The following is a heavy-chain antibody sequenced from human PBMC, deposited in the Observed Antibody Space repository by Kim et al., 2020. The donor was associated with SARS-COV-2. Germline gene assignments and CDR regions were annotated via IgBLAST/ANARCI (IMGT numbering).Heavy chain of an antibody. CDR3: AKAVVAVPFYFDAMDV. CDR1: GFTFSSYG. V-gene: IGHV3-30*18. CDR2: IAYDGSNK. J-gene: IGHJ6*02. D-gene: IGHD2-15*01. Sequence: GGSLRLSCAASGFTFSSYGMHWVRQAPGKGLEWVAFIAYDGSNKFYTDSMKGRLTISRDNSKNTLDLQVDSLRPDDTAVYFCAKAVVAVPFYFDAMDVWGQGTTVTVSS.